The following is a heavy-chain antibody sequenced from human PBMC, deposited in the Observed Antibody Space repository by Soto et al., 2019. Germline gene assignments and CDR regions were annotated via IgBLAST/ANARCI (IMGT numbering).Heavy chain of an antibody. V-gene: IGHV4-61*01. CDR1: GGSVSSGNYY. Sequence: QVQLQESGPGLVKPSETLSLTCTVSGGSVSSGNYYWSWIRQPPGKGLEWIGYIYYTGSTEYNPSLNRRDTISEDTSNNDFSLKLTSVTAADTAVYYCARVSYDFWSGYHYYGVDVWGQGTTVTVSS. D-gene: IGHD3-3*01. CDR3: ARVSYDFWSGYHYYGVDV. CDR2: IYYTGST. J-gene: IGHJ6*02.